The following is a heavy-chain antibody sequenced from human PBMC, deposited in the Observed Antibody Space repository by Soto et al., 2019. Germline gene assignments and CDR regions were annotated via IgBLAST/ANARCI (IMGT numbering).Heavy chain of an antibody. Sequence: SVKVSCKASGGTFSSYAISWVRQAPGQGLEWMGGIIPIFGTANYAQKFQGRVTITADESTSTAYMELSSLRSEDTAVYYCARGGYYDILTGWSGWLSKTYYYYYGMDVRGQGTTVTVSS. D-gene: IGHD3-9*01. V-gene: IGHV1-69*13. CDR3: ARGGYYDILTGWSGWLSKTYYYYYGMDV. CDR2: IIPIFGTA. J-gene: IGHJ6*02. CDR1: GGTFSSYA.